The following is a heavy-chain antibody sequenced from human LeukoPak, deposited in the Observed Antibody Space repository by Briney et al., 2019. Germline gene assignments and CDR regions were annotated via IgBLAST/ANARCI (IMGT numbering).Heavy chain of an antibody. CDR3: ASALSDSSGYYTPTDY. J-gene: IGHJ4*02. Sequence: KPSETLSLTCTVSGDSISSGDYYWSWIRQPAGTGLEWIGRISSSGSTNYNPSLKSRVTISVDTSKNQFSLKLSSVTAADTAVYYCASALSDSSGYYTPTDYWGQGTLVTVSS. V-gene: IGHV4-61*02. CDR1: GDSISSGDYY. CDR2: ISSSGST. D-gene: IGHD3-22*01.